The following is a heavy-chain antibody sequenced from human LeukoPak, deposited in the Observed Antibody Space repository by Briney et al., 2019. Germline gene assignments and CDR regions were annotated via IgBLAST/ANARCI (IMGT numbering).Heavy chain of an antibody. D-gene: IGHD3-10*01. CDR3: ARDGEMAKGPLDY. Sequence: PGGSLRLSCAASGFTLSSYAMHWVRQAPGKGLEWVAVISYDGSNKYYADSVKGRFTISRDNSKNTLYLQMNSLRAEDTAVYYCARDGEMAKGPLDYWGQGTLVTVSS. J-gene: IGHJ4*02. CDR1: GFTLSSYA. CDR2: ISYDGSNK. V-gene: IGHV3-30-3*01.